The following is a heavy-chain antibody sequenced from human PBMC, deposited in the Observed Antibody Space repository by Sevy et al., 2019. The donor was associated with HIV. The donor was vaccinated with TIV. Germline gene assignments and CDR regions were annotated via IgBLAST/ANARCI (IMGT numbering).Heavy chain of an antibody. J-gene: IGHJ6*02. Sequence: GGSLRLSCAASGFTFKSYGMHWVRQAPGKGLERVTFIRNDGSTKYYADSYRGRFTASRDNSKNTLYLHMNSLRPEATAVYYCVKGPHPAVTTSYALDVWGQGTTVTVSS. CDR2: IRNDGSTK. CDR1: GFTFKSYG. D-gene: IGHD4-17*01. CDR3: VKGPHPAVTTSYALDV. V-gene: IGHV3-30*02.